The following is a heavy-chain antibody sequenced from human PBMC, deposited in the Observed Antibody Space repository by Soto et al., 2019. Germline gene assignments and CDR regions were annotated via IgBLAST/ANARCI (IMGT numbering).Heavy chain of an antibody. CDR1: GFTFSSYG. Sequence: QVQLVESGGGVVQPGRSLRLSCAASGFTFSSYGMHWVRQAPGKGLEWVAVIWYDGSNKYYADSVKGRFTISRDNSKNTLYLQMNSLRAEDTAVYYCARPYYYDSSGYGGVSGLSLRYYYYYGMDVWGQGTTVTVSS. V-gene: IGHV3-33*01. J-gene: IGHJ6*02. CDR3: ARPYYYDSSGYGGVSGLSLRYYYYYGMDV. CDR2: IWYDGSNK. D-gene: IGHD3-22*01.